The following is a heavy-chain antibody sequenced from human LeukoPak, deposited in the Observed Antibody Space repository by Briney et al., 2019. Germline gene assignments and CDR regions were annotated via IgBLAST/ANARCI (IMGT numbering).Heavy chain of an antibody. Sequence: GESPKISCKGSGYSFTSYWISWVRQMPGKGLEWMGRIDPSDSYTNYSPSFQGHVTISAGKSISTAYLQWSSLKASDTAMYYCAIGIAVADADYWGQGTLVTVSS. D-gene: IGHD6-19*01. J-gene: IGHJ4*02. CDR3: AIGIAVADADY. CDR2: IDPSDSYT. V-gene: IGHV5-10-1*01. CDR1: GYSFTSYW.